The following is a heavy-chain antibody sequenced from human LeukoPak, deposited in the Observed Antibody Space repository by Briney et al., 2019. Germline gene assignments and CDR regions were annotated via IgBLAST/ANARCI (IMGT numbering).Heavy chain of an antibody. J-gene: IGHJ4*02. D-gene: IGHD4-17*01. Sequence: GASVKVSCKASGYTFTEYYINWVRQAPGQGLEWMGWINPNSGGTNYAQKFQGRVTMTRDTSISTAYMELSGQRSDDTAVYYCARDASTVTTPYFDSWDQGTLVTVSS. CDR2: INPNSGGT. CDR1: GYTFTEYY. CDR3: ARDASTVTTPYFDS. V-gene: IGHV1-2*02.